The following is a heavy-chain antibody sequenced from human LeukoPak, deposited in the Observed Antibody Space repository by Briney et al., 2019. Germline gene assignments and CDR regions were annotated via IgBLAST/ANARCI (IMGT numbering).Heavy chain of an antibody. D-gene: IGHD1-26*01. V-gene: IGHV1-69*13. CDR1: GGTFSIYA. CDR2: IIPIFGTA. Sequence: GASVNVSCKASGGTFSIYAISWVRQAPGQGLEWMGGIIPIFGTANYAQKFQGRVTITADESTSTAYMELSSLRSEDTAVYYCARPHSGSYYYFDYWGQGTLVTVSS. CDR3: ARPHSGSYYYFDY. J-gene: IGHJ4*02.